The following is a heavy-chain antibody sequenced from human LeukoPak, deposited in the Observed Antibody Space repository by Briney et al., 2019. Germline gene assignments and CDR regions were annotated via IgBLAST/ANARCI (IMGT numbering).Heavy chain of an antibody. CDR3: AKGGVYSSGWSQYFQH. D-gene: IGHD6-19*01. CDR1: GFTFSSYG. V-gene: IGHV3-23*01. Sequence: PGGSLRLSCAASGFTFSSYGMSWVRQAPGKGLEWVSAISGSGGSTYYADSVKGRFTISRDNSKNTLYLQMNSLRAEDTAVYYCAKGGVYSSGWSQYFQHWGQGTLVTVSS. CDR2: ISGSGGST. J-gene: IGHJ1*01.